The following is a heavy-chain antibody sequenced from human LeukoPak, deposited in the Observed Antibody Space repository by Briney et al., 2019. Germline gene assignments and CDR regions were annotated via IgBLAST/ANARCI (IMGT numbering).Heavy chain of an antibody. D-gene: IGHD2-2*01. J-gene: IGHJ4*02. CDR1: GFTVSSYY. V-gene: IGHV3-53*01. Sequence: QPGGSLRLXCAASGFTVSSYYMNWVRQAPGKGLEWVSVIYRGDSTYYADSVKGRFTNSRDNSKNTLYLQMNSLGAEDTAVYYCAREGHQLPYFDYWGQGTLVTVSS. CDR2: IYRGDST. CDR3: AREGHQLPYFDY.